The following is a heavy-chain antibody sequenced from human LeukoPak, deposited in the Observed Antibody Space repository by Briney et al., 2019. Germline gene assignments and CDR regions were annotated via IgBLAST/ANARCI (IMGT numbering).Heavy chain of an antibody. D-gene: IGHD5-18*01. J-gene: IGHJ4*02. CDR2: ISWNSGSI. CDR1: GYTFDDYA. V-gene: IGHV3-9*01. Sequence: GGSLRLSCEASGYTFDDYAMHWVRQAPGKGLEWVSAISWNSGSIGYADSVKGRFTISRDNGKNSLYLQMNSRRTEDTALYYCAKGHTYGLGESYLDFWGQGTLVSVSS. CDR3: AKGHTYGLGESYLDF.